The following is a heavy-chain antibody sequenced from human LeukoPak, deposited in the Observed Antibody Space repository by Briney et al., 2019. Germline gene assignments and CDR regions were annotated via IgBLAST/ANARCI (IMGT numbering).Heavy chain of an antibody. CDR3: ARLVTGTTVVNSGWFDP. J-gene: IGHJ5*02. CDR2: IYSGGGT. CDR1: GVTVSSNY. V-gene: IGHV3-66*04. D-gene: IGHD4-23*01. Sequence: GGSLRLSCAASGVTVSSNYMTWVRQAPGKGLEYVSVIYSGGGTYYADSVKGRFSISRDNSKSTLYLQKNSLRAEDTAVYYCARLVTGTTVVNSGWFDPWGQGTLVTVSS.